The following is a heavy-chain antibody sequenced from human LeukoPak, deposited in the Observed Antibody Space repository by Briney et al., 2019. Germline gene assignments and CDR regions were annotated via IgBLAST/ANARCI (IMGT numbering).Heavy chain of an antibody. CDR2: ISGSGGST. CDR1: GFTFSSYA. CDR3: AKGYCSGGSCFFDY. J-gene: IGHJ4*02. D-gene: IGHD2-15*01. Sequence: GGSLRLSCAASGFTFSSYAMSWVRQAPGKGLDWVSAISGSGGSTYYADSVKGRFTISRDNSKNTLYLQMNSLRAEDTAVYYCAKGYCSGGSCFFDYWGQGTLVTVSS. V-gene: IGHV3-23*01.